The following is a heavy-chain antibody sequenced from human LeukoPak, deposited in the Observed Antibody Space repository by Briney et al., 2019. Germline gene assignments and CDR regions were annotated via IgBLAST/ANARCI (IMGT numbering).Heavy chain of an antibody. D-gene: IGHD3-22*01. CDR1: GYTFTSYD. Sequence: GASVKVSCKASGYTFTSYDINWVRQAPGQGLEWMGWVNTNTGNPTYAQGFTGRFVFSLDTSVSTAYLQISSLKAEDTAVYYCARGPHLSYYDSSGYSPVDYWGQGTLVTVSS. J-gene: IGHJ4*02. V-gene: IGHV7-4-1*02. CDR3: ARGPHLSYYDSSGYSPVDY. CDR2: VNTNTGNP.